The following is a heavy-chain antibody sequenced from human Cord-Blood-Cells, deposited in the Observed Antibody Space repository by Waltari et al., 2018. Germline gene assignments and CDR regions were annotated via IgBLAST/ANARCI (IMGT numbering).Heavy chain of an antibody. V-gene: IGHV4-39*07. CDR1: GGSISSSSYY. D-gene: IGHD6-19*01. CDR3: ARLAPIPGIAVAGPYNWFDP. CDR2: ISYSGST. Sequence: QLQLQESGPGLVKPSETLSLTCTVSGGSISSSSYYWGLIRQPPGKGLEWIGSISYSGSTHYNPSLKGRVTISGDTSKNQFSRKLSSVTAADTAVYYCARLAPIPGIAVAGPYNWFDPWGQGTLVTVSS. J-gene: IGHJ5*02.